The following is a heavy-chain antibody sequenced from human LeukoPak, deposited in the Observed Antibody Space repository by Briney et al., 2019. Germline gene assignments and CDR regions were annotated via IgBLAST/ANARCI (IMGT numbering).Heavy chain of an antibody. CDR1: GFTFSSFG. D-gene: IGHD3-10*01. J-gene: IGHJ4*02. V-gene: IGHV3-30*02. CDR3: ARDRGSRAGSDC. Sequence: PGGSLRLSCAASGFTFSSFGMHWVRQAPGQGLEWVAFILYDGTNKYYADSVKGRFTISRDNSKNTLSLQMNNLRVEDTAVYYCARDRGSRAGSDCWGQGTRVTVSS. CDR2: ILYDGTNK.